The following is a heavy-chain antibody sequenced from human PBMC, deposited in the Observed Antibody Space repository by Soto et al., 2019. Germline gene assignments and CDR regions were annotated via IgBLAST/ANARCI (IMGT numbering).Heavy chain of an antibody. CDR1: GGSISSSNW. V-gene: IGHV4-4*02. CDR3: ARDAREGRGYYSGMDV. J-gene: IGHJ6*02. D-gene: IGHD6-6*01. Sequence: QVQLQESGPGLVKPSGTLSLTCAVSGGSISSSNWWSWVRQPPGKGLEWIGEIYHSGSTNYNPSLQSRGTISVDKSKTQFSLKLSSVTAADTAVYYCARDAREGRGYYSGMDVWGQGTTVTVSS. CDR2: IYHSGST.